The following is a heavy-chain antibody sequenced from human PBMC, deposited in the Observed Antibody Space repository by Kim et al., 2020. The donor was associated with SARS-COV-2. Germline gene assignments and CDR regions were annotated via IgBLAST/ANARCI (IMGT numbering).Heavy chain of an antibody. Sequence: ASVKVSCKVSGYTLTELSMLWVRQAPGKGLEWMGGFDPEDGETIYAQKFQGRVTMTEDTSTDTAYMELSSLRSEDTAVYYCATGGGYSYGFDYWGQGTLVTVSS. D-gene: IGHD5-18*01. CDR3: ATGGGYSYGFDY. J-gene: IGHJ4*02. V-gene: IGHV1-24*01. CDR2: FDPEDGET. CDR1: GYTLTELS.